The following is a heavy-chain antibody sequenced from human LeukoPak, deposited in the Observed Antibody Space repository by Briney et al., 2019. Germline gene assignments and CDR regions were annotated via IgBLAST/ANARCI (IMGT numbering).Heavy chain of an antibody. J-gene: IGHJ5*02. CDR1: GNTFSGYY. D-gene: IGHD6-13*01. V-gene: IGHV1-2*02. CDR3: TRGAAAGDSENWFDP. CDR2: INPNSGGT. Sequence: ASVKVSCKTSGNTFSGYYIHWVRQAPGQGLEWMGWINPNSGGTNYAQRFQGRVTTTRDTSISTAYMELSRLRSDDTAVYYCTRGAAAGDSENWFDPWGQGTLVTVSS.